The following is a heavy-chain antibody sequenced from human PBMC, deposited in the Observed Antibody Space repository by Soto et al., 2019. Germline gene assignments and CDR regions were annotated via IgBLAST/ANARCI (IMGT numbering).Heavy chain of an antibody. D-gene: IGHD6-19*01. J-gene: IGHJ6*03. CDR2: IKSKTDGGTT. CDR3: TTGGSPEYSSGWYYYYYYMDV. Sequence: GGSLRLSCAASGFTFSNAWMSWVRQAPGKGLEWVGRIKSKTDGGTTDYAAPVKGRFTISRDDSKNTLYLQMNSLKTEDTAVYYCTTGGSPEYSSGWYYYYYYMDVWGKGTTVTVSS. CDR1: GFTFSNAW. V-gene: IGHV3-15*01.